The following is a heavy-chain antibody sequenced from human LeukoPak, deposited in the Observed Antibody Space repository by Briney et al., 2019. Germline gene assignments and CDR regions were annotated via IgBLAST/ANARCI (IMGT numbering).Heavy chain of an antibody. CDR3: ARDRGLSSSAFDI. CDR1: GFTFSSYS. J-gene: IGHJ3*02. Sequence: PGGSLRLSCAASGFTFSSYSMNWVRQAPGKGLEWVSSISSSSSYIYYADSVKGRFTISRDNAKNSLYLQMNSLRAEDTAVYYCARDRGLSSSAFDIWGQGTMVTVSS. V-gene: IGHV3-21*01. CDR2: ISSSSSYI. D-gene: IGHD3-10*01.